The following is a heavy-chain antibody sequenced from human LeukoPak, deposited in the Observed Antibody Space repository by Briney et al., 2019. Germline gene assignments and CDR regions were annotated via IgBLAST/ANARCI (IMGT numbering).Heavy chain of an antibody. V-gene: IGHV4-39*07. D-gene: IGHD4-23*01. CDR2: IYYTGST. CDR1: GASISNTSSY. J-gene: IGHJ4*02. Sequence: PSETLSLTCTVSGASISNTSSYWGWIRQAPGKGLEWIGNIYYTGSTFYNPSLKSRVTLSLDKSKNQFSLKLNSVTAADTAVYYCARRWNRYLYYFDYWGQGTLVTVSS. CDR3: ARRWNRYLYYFDY.